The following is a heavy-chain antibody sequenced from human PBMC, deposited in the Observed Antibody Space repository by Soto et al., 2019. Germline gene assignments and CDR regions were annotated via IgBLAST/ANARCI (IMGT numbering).Heavy chain of an antibody. CDR3: AKALTGYCSSTRCPRFGMDV. D-gene: IGHD2-2*01. J-gene: IGHJ6*02. Sequence: PGGSLRLSCAASGFTFSSYGMHWVRQAPGKGLEWVAVISYDGSNKYYADSVKGRFTISRDNSKNTLYLQMNSLRAEDTAVYYCAKALTGYCSSTRCPRFGMDVWGQGTTVTVS. V-gene: IGHV3-30*18. CDR2: ISYDGSNK. CDR1: GFTFSSYG.